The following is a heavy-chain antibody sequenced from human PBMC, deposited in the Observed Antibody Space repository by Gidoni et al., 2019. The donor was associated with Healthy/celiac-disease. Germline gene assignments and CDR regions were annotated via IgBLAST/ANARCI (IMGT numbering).Heavy chain of an antibody. J-gene: IGHJ4*02. CDR1: GYTLTSYG. V-gene: IGHV1-18*01. CDR2: ISAYKCNT. CDR3: ARMDTPTLFDY. D-gene: IGHD5-18*01. Sequence: QVQLVQSGAEVKKPGASVTVSCKASGYTLTSYGISWVRQAPGQGLEWMGWISAYKCNTNYAQKLHGRVTMPTDTSTSTAYMELRSLRSDYTAVYYCARMDTPTLFDYWGQGTLVTVSS.